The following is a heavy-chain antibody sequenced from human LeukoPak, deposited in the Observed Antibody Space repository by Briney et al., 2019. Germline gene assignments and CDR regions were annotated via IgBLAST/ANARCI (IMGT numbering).Heavy chain of an antibody. J-gene: IGHJ4*02. CDR1: GFTFSNYA. Sequence: TGGSLRLSCAASGFTFSNYAMSWVRQAPGKGLEWVSSISGSGGSTYYTDSVQSRFTISRDNSRNTLYLQMNSLRADDTAVYYCPKDRSVVIDWGQGTLVTVSS. V-gene: IGHV3-23*01. D-gene: IGHD4-23*01. CDR2: ISGSGGST. CDR3: PKDRSVVID.